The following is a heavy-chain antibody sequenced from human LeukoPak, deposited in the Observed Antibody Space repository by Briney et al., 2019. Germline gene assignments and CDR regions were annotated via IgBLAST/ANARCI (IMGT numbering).Heavy chain of an antibody. Sequence: GGSLRLSCAASGFSFGSFGIHWVRQAPGKGLEWVAVISHEGSFQSYAESVKGRFTISRDNSKNMVFLQMNSLTSEDTAVYYCARTRQQWQVLNYWGQGTLVTVSS. J-gene: IGHJ4*02. CDR1: GFSFGSFG. D-gene: IGHD6-19*01. CDR2: ISHEGSFQ. V-gene: IGHV3-30*03. CDR3: ARTRQQWQVLNY.